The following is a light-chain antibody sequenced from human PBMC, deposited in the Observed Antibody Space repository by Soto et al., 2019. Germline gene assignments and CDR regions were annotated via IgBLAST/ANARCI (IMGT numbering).Light chain of an antibody. J-gene: IGKJ1*01. CDR1: ENASRW. CDR2: QAS. CDR3: QQYNAYSQA. V-gene: IGKV1-5*03. Sequence: DIQMTQSPSTLSASVGDRVTITCRASENASRWLAWYQQKPGRTPKLLIYQASTLETGVPSRFSGSGSGTEFTLTISSLQPDDFATYYCQQYNAYSQAFGQGTKVEIK.